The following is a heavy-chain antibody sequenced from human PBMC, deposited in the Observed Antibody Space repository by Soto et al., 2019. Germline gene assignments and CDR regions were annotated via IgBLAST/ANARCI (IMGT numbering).Heavy chain of an antibody. D-gene: IGHD1-26*01. CDR3: ARDQDSGRFYSRALDF. CDR1: EFTFSNSA. J-gene: IGHJ4*02. Sequence: QVQLVESGGGVVQPGTSLRLSCAASEFTFSNSAMHWVRQAPGEGLEWVAVISYHGSKKYYADSVKGRFTISRDNSENTLYLQMNSLRPEDTAVYYCARDQDSGRFYSRALDFWGQGTLVTVSS. CDR2: ISYHGSKK. V-gene: IGHV3-30-3*01.